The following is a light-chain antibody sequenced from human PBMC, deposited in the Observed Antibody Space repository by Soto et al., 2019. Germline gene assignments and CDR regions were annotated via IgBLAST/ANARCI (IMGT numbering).Light chain of an antibody. V-gene: IGKV1-8*01. CDR3: QQYYSYPPF. Sequence: AIRMTQSPSSLSASTGDRVTITCRASQGISSYLAWYQQKPGKAPKLLIHAASTLQSGVPSRFSGSGSGTDFTLTISCLQSEDFATYYCQQYYSYPPFFGQGTKLEIK. CDR1: QGISSY. CDR2: AAS. J-gene: IGKJ2*01.